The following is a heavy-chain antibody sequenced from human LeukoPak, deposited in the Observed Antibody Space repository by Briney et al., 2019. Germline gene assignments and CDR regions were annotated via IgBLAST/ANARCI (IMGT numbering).Heavy chain of an antibody. J-gene: IGHJ5*02. CDR2: INHSGST. CDR3: ARGYGSGSFNWFDP. V-gene: IGHV4-34*01. CDR1: GGSFSGYY. D-gene: IGHD3-10*01. Sequence: SETLSLTCAVYGGSFSGYYWSWIRQPPGKGLEWIGEINHSGSTNYNPSLKSRVTISVDTSKNQFSLKLSSVTAADTAVYYCARGYGSGSFNWFDPWGQGTLVTVSS.